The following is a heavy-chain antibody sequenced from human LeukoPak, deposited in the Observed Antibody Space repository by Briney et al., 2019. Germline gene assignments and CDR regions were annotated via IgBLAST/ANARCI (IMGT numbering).Heavy chain of an antibody. J-gene: IGHJ4*02. CDR3: AKERVRYFDWLFDY. CDR1: GFTFTYFA. V-gene: IGHV3-23*01. CDR2: ISSSGDST. D-gene: IGHD3-9*01. Sequence: GGSLRLSCAASGFTFTYFAFSWVRQAPGKGLEWVSTISSSGDSTYYADSVKGRFTLSRDNSKNTLYLQMNSLRAEDTAVYYCAKERVRYFDWLFDYWGQGTLVTVSS.